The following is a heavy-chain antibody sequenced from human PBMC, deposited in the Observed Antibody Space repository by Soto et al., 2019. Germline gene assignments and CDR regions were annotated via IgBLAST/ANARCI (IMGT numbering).Heavy chain of an antibody. D-gene: IGHD2-15*01. CDR2: ISSSSSTI. Sequence: GGSLRLSCAASGFTFSSYSMNWVRQAPGKGLEWVSYISSSSSTIYYADSVKGRFTISRDNAKNSLYLQMNSLRDEDTAVYYCASKCSGGSCYSSTDYWGQGTLVTVSS. V-gene: IGHV3-48*02. CDR3: ASKCSGGSCYSSTDY. CDR1: GFTFSSYS. J-gene: IGHJ4*02.